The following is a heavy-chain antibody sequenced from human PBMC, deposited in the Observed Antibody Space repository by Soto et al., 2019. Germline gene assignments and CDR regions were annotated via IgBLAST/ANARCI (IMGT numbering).Heavy chain of an antibody. D-gene: IGHD3-9*01. V-gene: IGHV3-23*01. J-gene: IGHJ5*02. CDR2: ISGSGGST. CDR1: GFTFSSYA. CDR3: AKDAYDIFSGWLGP. Sequence: GGSLRLSCAASGFTFSSYAMRWVRQAPGKGLEWVSAISGSGGSTYYADSVKGRFTISRDNSKNTLYLQMNSLRAEDTAVYYCAKDAYDIFSGWLGPWGQGPLVTVSS.